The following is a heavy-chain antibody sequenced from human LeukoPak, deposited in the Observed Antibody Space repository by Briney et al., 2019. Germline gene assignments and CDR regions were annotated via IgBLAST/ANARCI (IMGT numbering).Heavy chain of an antibody. CDR3: ARPSVEVTATLDAFDI. CDR2: IYPGDSDT. J-gene: IGHJ3*02. Sequence: GESLKISCKGSGYSFTSHWIGWVRQMPGKGLEWMGIIYPGDSDTRYSPSFQGQVTISADKSISTAYLQWSSLKASDTAMYYCARPSVEVTATLDAFDIWGQGTMVTVSS. CDR1: GYSFTSHW. V-gene: IGHV5-51*01. D-gene: IGHD2-21*02.